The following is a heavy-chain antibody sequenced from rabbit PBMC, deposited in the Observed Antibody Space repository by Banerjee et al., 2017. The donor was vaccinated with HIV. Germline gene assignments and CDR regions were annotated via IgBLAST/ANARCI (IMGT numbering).Heavy chain of an antibody. CDR1: GFSFSSSYW. V-gene: IGHV1S40*01. CDR2: IYGGSSVNT. Sequence: QSLEESGGDLVKPGASLTLTCAASGFSFSSSYWICWVRQAPGKGLEWIACIYGGSSVNTYYASWAKGRFTISKTSSTTVTLQMTSLTVADTATYFCARHVYSSYGLWGPGTLVTVS. CDR3: ARHVYSSYGL. D-gene: IGHD8-1*01. J-gene: IGHJ6*01.